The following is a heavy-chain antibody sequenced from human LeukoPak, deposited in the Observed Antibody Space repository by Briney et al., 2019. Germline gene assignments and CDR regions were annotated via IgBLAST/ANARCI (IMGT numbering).Heavy chain of an antibody. CDR2: IYYSGST. J-gene: IGHJ4*02. D-gene: IGHD3-22*01. V-gene: IGHV4-30-4*01. Sequence: SETLSLTCTVSGGSISSGDYYWSWIRQPPGKGLEWIGYIYYSGSTYYNPSLKSRVTISVDMSKNQFSLRLSYVTAADTAVYYCARRNYHDSSGYYLWGQGTLVTVSS. CDR3: ARRNYHDSSGYYL. CDR1: GGSISSGDYY.